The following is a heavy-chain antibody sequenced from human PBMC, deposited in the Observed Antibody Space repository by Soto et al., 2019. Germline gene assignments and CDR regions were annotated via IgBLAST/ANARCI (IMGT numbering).Heavy chain of an antibody. CDR2: IIPIFGTA. V-gene: IGHV1-69*13. CDR1: GGTFSSYA. CDR3: ARVGGSSGGLDYYYYGMDV. D-gene: IGHD6-6*01. Sequence: ASVKVSCKASGGTFSSYAISWVRQAPGQGLEWMGGIIPIFGTANYAQKFQGRVTITADESTSTAYMELSSLRSEDTAVYYCARVGGSSGGLDYYYYGMDVWGQGTTVTVSS. J-gene: IGHJ6*02.